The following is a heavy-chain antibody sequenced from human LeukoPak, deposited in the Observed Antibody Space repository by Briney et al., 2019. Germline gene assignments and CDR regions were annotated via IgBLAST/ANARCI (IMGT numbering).Heavy chain of an antibody. CDR3: ARTTEGGYTYNYFYYYYMDV. CDR1: GGSISSYY. J-gene: IGHJ6*03. Sequence: SETLSLTCTVSGGSISSYYWSWIRQPAGKGLEWIGRIYTSGSTNHNPSLKSRVTMSVDTSKNQFSLKLSSVTAADTAMYYCARTTEGGYTYNYFYYYYMDVWGKGTTVTISS. D-gene: IGHD5-18*01. CDR2: IYTSGST. V-gene: IGHV4-4*07.